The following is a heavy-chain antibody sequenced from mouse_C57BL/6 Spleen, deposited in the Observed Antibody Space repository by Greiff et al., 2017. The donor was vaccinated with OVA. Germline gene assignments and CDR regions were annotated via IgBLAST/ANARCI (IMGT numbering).Heavy chain of an antibody. V-gene: IGHV1-54*01. Sequence: VQLQQSGAELVRPGTSVKVSCKASGYAFTNYLIEWVKQRPGQGLEWIGVINPGSGGTNYNEKFKGKATLTADKSSSTAYMQISSLTSEDSAVYFCARNWDGGYYFDYWGQGTTLTVSS. CDR3: ARNWDGGYYFDY. CDR1: GYAFTNYL. CDR2: INPGSGGT. J-gene: IGHJ2*01. D-gene: IGHD4-1*01.